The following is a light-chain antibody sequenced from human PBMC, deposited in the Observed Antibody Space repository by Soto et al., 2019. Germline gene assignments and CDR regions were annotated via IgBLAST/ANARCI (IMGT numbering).Light chain of an antibody. CDR1: SSDVGYYDY. V-gene: IGLV2-8*01. CDR3: SSYAGSNNFV. Sequence: QSVLTQPPSASGFPGQSVTISCTGTSSDVGYYDYVSWYQQHPGKAPKLGIYEVTKGPSGVPDRVSASKSGNAASLTVSALRPEHEADYSCSSYAGSNNFVFGSGTQGTVL. J-gene: IGLJ1*01. CDR2: EVT.